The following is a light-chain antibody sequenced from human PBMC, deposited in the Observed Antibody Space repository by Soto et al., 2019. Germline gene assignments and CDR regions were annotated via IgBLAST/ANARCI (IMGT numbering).Light chain of an antibody. CDR1: SSDVGGHNY. Sequence: QSTLTQVASVSASPGQSITISCTGTSSDVGGHNYVSWYQQHPGNAPKLMIYNVDYRPSGISNRFSGSKSGNTASLTISGLQADDEAYYYCSSYADSSTVVFSGGTKVTVL. CDR3: SSYADSSTVV. J-gene: IGLJ2*01. CDR2: NVD. V-gene: IGLV2-14*03.